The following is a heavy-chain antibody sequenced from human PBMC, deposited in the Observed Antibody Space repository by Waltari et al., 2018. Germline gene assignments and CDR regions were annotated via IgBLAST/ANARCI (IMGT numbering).Heavy chain of an antibody. D-gene: IGHD3-3*01. V-gene: IGHV3-7*01. Sequence: EVQLVESGGGLVQPGGSMRLSCAASEFTFNNYWMSWVSKGPGKELEWVANKKEDGSDKHYVESVKGRFTISRDNAKNSLYLQMNSLRADDTAVYYCARDAMRDGDFDYWGQGALVTVSS. J-gene: IGHJ4*02. CDR3: ARDAMRDGDFDY. CDR2: KKEDGSDK. CDR1: EFTFNNYW.